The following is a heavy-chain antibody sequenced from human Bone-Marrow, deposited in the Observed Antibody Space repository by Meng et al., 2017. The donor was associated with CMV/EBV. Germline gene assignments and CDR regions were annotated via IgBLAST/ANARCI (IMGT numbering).Heavy chain of an antibody. J-gene: IGHJ6*02. Sequence: GESLKISCAVSGFTFRSYAMQWVRQAPGKGLEWVAVISNDGTNKNYADSVKGRFTISRDNSKNTLYLQMNSLRAEDTAVYYCARVPGLAAAGYYYYYYGMDVWGQGTTVTVSS. D-gene: IGHD6-13*01. CDR2: ISNDGTNK. CDR1: GFTFRSYA. CDR3: ARVPGLAAAGYYYYYYGMDV. V-gene: IGHV3-30-3*01.